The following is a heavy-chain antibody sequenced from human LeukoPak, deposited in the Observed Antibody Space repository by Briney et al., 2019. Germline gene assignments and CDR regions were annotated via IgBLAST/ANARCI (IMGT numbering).Heavy chain of an antibody. CDR2: IYYSGNT. D-gene: IGHD3-9*01. CDR3: ARANILPGSISNPWLFDY. J-gene: IGHJ4*02. Sequence: PSQTLSLTCTVSGGSISSGGYYWSWIRQHPGKGLEWIGYIYYSGNTYYNPSLKSRVTISVDTSKNQFSLKLSSVTAADTAVYYCARANILPGSISNPWLFDYWGQGTLVTVST. V-gene: IGHV4-31*03. CDR1: GGSISSGGYY.